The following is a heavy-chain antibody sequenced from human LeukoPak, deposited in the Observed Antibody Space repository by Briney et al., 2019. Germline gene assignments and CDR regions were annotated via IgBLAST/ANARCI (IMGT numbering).Heavy chain of an antibody. D-gene: IGHD3-22*01. V-gene: IGHV4-39*07. CDR3: AATYYYDSSGAFDI. J-gene: IGHJ3*02. Sequence: SSETLSLTCTVSGGSISSSSYYWGWIRQPPGKGLEWIGSIYYSGSTYYNPSLKSRVTISVDTSKNQFSLKLSSVTAADTAVYYCAATYYYDSSGAFDIWGQGTMVTVSS. CDR2: IYYSGST. CDR1: GGSISSSSYY.